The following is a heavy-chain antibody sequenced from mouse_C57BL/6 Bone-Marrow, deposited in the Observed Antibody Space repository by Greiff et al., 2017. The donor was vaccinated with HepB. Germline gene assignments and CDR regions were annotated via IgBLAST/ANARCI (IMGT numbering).Heavy chain of an antibody. CDR1: GYTFTSYG. D-gene: IGHD2-2*01. Sequence: QVQLQQSGAELARPGASVKLSCKASGYTFTSYGISWVKQRPGQGLEWIGEIYPRSGNTYYNEKFKGKATLTADKSSSTAYMELRSLTSEDSAVYFCARGRGYDSWFAYWGQGTLVTVSA. CDR2: IYPRSGNT. J-gene: IGHJ3*01. V-gene: IGHV1-81*01. CDR3: ARGRGYDSWFAY.